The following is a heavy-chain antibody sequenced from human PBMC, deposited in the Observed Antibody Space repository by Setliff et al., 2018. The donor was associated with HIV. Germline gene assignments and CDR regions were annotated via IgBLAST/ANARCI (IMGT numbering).Heavy chain of an antibody. J-gene: IGHJ4*02. V-gene: IGHV3-7*03. Sequence: GGSLRLSCVASGFIFSDYSMTWVRQAPGKKLEWVANIKHDGSDKYYVDSVKGRFTISRDNTASSLFLQMNSLRVDDTAVYYCARDGISGGSYPPYYFDYWGQGTLVTVST. CDR3: ARDGISGGSYPPYYFDY. D-gene: IGHD2-15*01. CDR2: IKHDGSDK. CDR1: GFIFSDYS.